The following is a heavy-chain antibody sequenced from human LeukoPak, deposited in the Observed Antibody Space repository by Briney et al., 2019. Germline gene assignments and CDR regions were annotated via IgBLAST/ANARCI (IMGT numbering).Heavy chain of an antibody. D-gene: IGHD5-12*01. CDR1: GGSISSYY. CDR3: ARDLTWYSGYLFDY. J-gene: IGHJ4*02. V-gene: IGHV4-4*07. CDR2: IYTSGST. Sequence: PSETLSLTCTVSGGSISSYYWSWIRQPAGKGLEWIGRIYTSGSTNYNPSLKSRVTMSVDTPKNQFSLKLSSVTAADTAVYYCARDLTWYSGYLFDYWGQGTLVTVSS.